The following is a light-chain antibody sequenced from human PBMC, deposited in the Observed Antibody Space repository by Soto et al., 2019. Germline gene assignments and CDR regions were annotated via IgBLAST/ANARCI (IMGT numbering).Light chain of an antibody. Sequence: DIVLTQSPATLSLSPGERATLSCRASQSVSSYLAWYQHKPGQAPRLLIYDASNRATGFPARFRGSGSGTDFTLTITTLEPDELAVDYCKHRSNRPSTFGGGTKVEIK. CDR3: KHRSNRPST. CDR2: DAS. J-gene: IGKJ4*01. CDR1: QSVSSY. V-gene: IGKV3-11*01.